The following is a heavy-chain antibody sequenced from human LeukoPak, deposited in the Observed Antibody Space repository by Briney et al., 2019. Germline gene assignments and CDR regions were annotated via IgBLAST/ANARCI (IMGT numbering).Heavy chain of an antibody. J-gene: IGHJ4*02. Sequence: GGSLRLSCAASGFTFSSYSMNWVRQAPGKGLEWVSSISSSSSYIYYADSVKGRFTISRDNAKNSLYLQMNSLRAEDTAVYYCETLLTIFGVVIPYWGQGTLVIVSS. CDR3: ETLLTIFGVVIPY. V-gene: IGHV3-21*01. CDR2: ISSSSSYI. CDR1: GFTFSSYS. D-gene: IGHD3-3*01.